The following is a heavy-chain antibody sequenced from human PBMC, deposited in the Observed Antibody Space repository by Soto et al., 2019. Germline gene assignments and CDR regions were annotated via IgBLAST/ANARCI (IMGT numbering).Heavy chain of an antibody. D-gene: IGHD2-15*01. Sequence: QVQLQESGPGLVKPSQTLSLTCTVSGGSISSGGYYWSWIRQHPGKGLEGIGYIYYSGSTYHNPSLKSRVTISVDTSKNQFSLKLSSVTAADTAVYYCARGVSGYCSGGSCPPYYGMDVWGQGTTVTVSS. J-gene: IGHJ6*02. CDR3: ARGVSGYCSGGSCPPYYGMDV. CDR2: IYYSGST. CDR1: GGSISSGGYY. V-gene: IGHV4-31*03.